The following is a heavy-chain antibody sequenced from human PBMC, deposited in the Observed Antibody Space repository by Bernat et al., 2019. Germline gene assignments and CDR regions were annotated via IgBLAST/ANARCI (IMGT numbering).Heavy chain of an antibody. Sequence: QVQLVQSGAEVKKPGDSVKVSCKASGYTFTGYYMHWVRQAPGQGLEWMGWINPNSGGINDAQKFQSCVTITRNTSNSPAYMGLSRLRSFDTAVNYCERSRFGGIGWQPIDYWGQGTLVSVSS. CDR1: GYTFTGYY. J-gene: IGHJ4*02. CDR2: INPNSGGI. CDR3: ERSRFGGIGWQPIDY. V-gene: IGHV1-2*04. D-gene: IGHD3-10*01.